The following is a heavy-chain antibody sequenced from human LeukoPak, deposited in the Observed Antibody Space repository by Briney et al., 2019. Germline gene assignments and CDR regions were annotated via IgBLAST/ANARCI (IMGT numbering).Heavy chain of an antibody. Sequence: SETLSLTCTVSGGSISSYYWSWIRQPPGRGLEWIGYIYYSGSTNYNPSLKSRVTISVDTSKNQFSLKLGSVTAADTAVYYCARQAGIVATMEGSDAFDIWGQGTMVTVSS. J-gene: IGHJ3*02. V-gene: IGHV4-59*08. CDR2: IYYSGST. CDR1: GGSISSYY. D-gene: IGHD5-12*01. CDR3: ARQAGIVATMEGSDAFDI.